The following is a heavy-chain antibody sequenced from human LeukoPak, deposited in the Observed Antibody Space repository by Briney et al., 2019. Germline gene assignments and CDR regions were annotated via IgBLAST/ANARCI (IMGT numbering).Heavy chain of an antibody. CDR2: ISSSGSTI. CDR1: GFTFSSYE. J-gene: IGHJ3*02. D-gene: IGHD5-18*01. CDR3: AGTWIQLWFGAFDI. Sequence: GGSLRLSCAASGFTFSSYEMNWVRQAPGKGLEWVSYISSSGSTIYYADSVKGRFTISRDNAKNSLYLQMNSLRAEDTAVYYCAGTWIQLWFGAFDIWGQGTMVTVSS. V-gene: IGHV3-48*03.